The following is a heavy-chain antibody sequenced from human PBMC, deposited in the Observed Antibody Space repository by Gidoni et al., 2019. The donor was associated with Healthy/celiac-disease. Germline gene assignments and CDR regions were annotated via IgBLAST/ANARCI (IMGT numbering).Heavy chain of an antibody. V-gene: IGHV3-21*01. Sequence: EVQLVESGGGLVKTGGSLRLSCAASGFNFSSYSMNWVRQAPGKGLECVSSISSSISYIYYADSVKGRFTISRDNAKNSLYLQMTSLRAEDTAVYYCARSQDYGLAFDIWGQGTMVTVSS. CDR1: GFNFSSYS. D-gene: IGHD4-17*01. CDR2: ISSSISYI. J-gene: IGHJ3*02. CDR3: ARSQDYGLAFDI.